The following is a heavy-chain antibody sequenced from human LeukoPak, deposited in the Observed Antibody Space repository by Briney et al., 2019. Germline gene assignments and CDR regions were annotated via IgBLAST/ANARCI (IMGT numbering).Heavy chain of an antibody. V-gene: IGHV3-21*01. Sequence: PGGSLRLSCAASGFTFSSYSMNWVRQAPGKGLEWVSSISSRSSYIYYADSMKGRFTISRDNTKNSLYLQMNSLRAEDTAVYYCARDPSNSGSYYVLDYWGQGALVTVSS. CDR2: ISSRSSYI. J-gene: IGHJ4*02. CDR1: GFTFSSYS. D-gene: IGHD1-26*01. CDR3: ARDPSNSGSYYVLDY.